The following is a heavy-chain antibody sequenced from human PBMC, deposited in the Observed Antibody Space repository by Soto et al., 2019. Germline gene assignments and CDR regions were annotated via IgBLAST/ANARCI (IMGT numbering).Heavy chain of an antibody. CDR2: IYSGGST. D-gene: IGHD3-22*01. V-gene: IGHV3-66*01. J-gene: IGHJ4*02. CDR1: GFTVTRNY. CDR3: AKNPGYYYDSTGYHFDY. Sequence: GSLRLSCAASGFTVTRNYMSWVRQAPGKGLEWVSIIYSGGSTYYADSVKGRFTISRDNSKNTLYLQMNSLRAEDTAVYYCAKNPGYYYDSTGYHFDYWGQGTLVTVSS.